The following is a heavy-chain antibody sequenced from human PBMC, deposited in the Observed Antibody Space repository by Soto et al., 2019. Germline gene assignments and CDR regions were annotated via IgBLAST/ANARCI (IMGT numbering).Heavy chain of an antibody. J-gene: IGHJ6*02. CDR2: ISYDGSNK. V-gene: IGHV3-30*18. CDR1: GFTFSSYG. D-gene: IGHD1-1*01. CDR3: EKATTTDWNDEGGGYYYDGMDV. Sequence: QVQLVESGGGVVQPGRSLRLSCAASGFTFSSYGMHWVRQAPGKGLEWVAVISYDGSNKYYADSVKGRFTISRDNSKNKLYLQMNSLRGEETGVSDCEKATTTDWNDEGGGYYYDGMDVWGQGTTVTVSS.